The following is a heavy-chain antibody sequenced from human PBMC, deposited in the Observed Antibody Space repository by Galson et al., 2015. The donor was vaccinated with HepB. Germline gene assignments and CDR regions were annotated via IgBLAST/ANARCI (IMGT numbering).Heavy chain of an antibody. CDR2: ISSSSSYI. CDR3: AREVYYYDSSGCGASDY. Sequence: SLRLSCAASGFTFSSYSMNWVRQAPGKGLEWVSSISSSSSYIYYADSVKGRFTISRDNAKNSLYLQMNSLRAEDTAVYYCAREVYYYDSSGCGASDYWGQGTLVAVSS. V-gene: IGHV3-21*01. J-gene: IGHJ4*02. CDR1: GFTFSSYS. D-gene: IGHD3-22*01.